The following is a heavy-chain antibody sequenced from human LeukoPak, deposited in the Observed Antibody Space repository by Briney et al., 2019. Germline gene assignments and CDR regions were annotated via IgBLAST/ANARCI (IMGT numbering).Heavy chain of an antibody. CDR1: GGSIRSDY. Sequence: PSETLSLTSTVPGGSIRSDYWSWIRQPPRKGLEWVGYIYCSGGTNYNPSLNRRVTISVETSKNQFSLKLSSVTAADTAVYYCARVLWNWFDPWGQGTLVTVSS. CDR2: IYCSGGT. V-gene: IGHV4-59*01. J-gene: IGHJ5*02. CDR3: ARVLWNWFDP.